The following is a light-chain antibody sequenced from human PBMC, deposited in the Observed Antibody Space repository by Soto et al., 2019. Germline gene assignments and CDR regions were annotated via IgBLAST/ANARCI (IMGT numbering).Light chain of an antibody. CDR2: VAS. CDR3: QQLNSDWYA. CDR1: QAISIF. V-gene: IGKV1-9*01. J-gene: IGKJ2*01. Sequence: DIKLTQSPPFLSASLGDRVTITSRASQAISIFLSWYCQKQGKAPKLLIYVASTLQSGVPSRFSGSGSGTEFTLTISSLQPEDFGTYYCQQLNSDWYAFGQGTKLEIK.